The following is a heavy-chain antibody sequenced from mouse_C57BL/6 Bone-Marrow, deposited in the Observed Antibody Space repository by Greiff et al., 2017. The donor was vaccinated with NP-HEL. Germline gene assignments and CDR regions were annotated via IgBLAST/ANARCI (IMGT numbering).Heavy chain of an antibody. CDR3: PTGDFDY. CDR1: GFNIKDDY. J-gene: IGHJ2*01. V-gene: IGHV14-4*01. CDR2: IDPENGDT. Sequence: EVQLQQSGAELVRPGASVKLSCTASGFNIKDDYMHWVKQRPEQGLEWIGWIDPENGDTEYASKFQGKATITADTSSNTAYLQLSSLTSEDTAVYYCPTGDFDYWGQGTTLTVSS.